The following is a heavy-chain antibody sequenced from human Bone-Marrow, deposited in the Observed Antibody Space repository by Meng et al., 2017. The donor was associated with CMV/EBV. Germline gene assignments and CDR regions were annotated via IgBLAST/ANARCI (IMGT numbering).Heavy chain of an antibody. D-gene: IGHD3-9*01. CDR1: NGSFSNYY. V-gene: IGHV4-34*01. CDR3: ARGQDFDWLLWSY. J-gene: IGHJ4*02. Sequence: GPLRLSCAVYNGSFSNYYWSWIRQPPGQGLEWIGEIHHSGSANYNPSLKSRVTMSVDTSKNQFSLKLSSVTAADTAVYYCARGQDFDWLLWSYWGQGTLVTVSS. CDR2: IHHSGSA.